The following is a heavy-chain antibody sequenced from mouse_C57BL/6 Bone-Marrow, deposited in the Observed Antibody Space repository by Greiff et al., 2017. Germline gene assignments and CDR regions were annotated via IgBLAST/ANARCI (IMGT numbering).Heavy chain of an antibody. Sequence: QVQLKESGAELVKPGASVKLSCKASGYTFTNYWMHWVKQRPGQGLEWIGMMHPNGGSPDYNEKFKGEATLSVDKSSRTAYMELSSLTSEDSAVYYCARSYDYDDYTMDYWGQGTSVTVSS. V-gene: IGHV1-64*01. D-gene: IGHD2-4*01. CDR2: MHPNGGSP. CDR1: GYTFTNYW. J-gene: IGHJ4*01. CDR3: ARSYDYDDYTMDY.